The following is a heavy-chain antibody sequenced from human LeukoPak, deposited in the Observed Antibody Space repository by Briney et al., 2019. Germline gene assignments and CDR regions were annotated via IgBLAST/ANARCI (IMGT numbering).Heavy chain of an antibody. CDR1: GYTFTSNH. D-gene: IGHD3-3*01. CDR3: ARDFEWACDY. Sequence: ASVKVSCKASGYTFTSNHVHWVRQAPGQGVEWMGMIKPRGDERMYAQKFQGRLTMTGDTSASTVYMELSSLRSDDTAVYYCARDFEWACDYWGQGTLVIVSS. V-gene: IGHV1-46*01. J-gene: IGHJ4*02. CDR2: IKPRGDER.